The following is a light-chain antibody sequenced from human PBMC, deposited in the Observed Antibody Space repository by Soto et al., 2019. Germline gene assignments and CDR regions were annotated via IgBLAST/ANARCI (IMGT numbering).Light chain of an antibody. CDR2: GAS. V-gene: IGKV3-20*01. CDR1: QSVSSSH. J-gene: IGKJ4*01. CDR3: QQYGSSPLT. Sequence: EIVLTQSPGTLSLSPGERATPSCRASQSVSSSHLAWYQQKPGQAPRLLIYGASSRATGIPDRFSGSGSGTDFTLTISRLEPEDFAVYYCQQYGSSPLTFGGGTXVDIK.